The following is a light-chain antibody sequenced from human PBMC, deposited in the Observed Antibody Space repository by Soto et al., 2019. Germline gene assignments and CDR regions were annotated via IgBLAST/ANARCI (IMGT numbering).Light chain of an antibody. CDR1: QSISSC. V-gene: IGKV1-5*01. CDR2: DAS. J-gene: IGKJ1*01. CDR3: QQYNSYSPWT. Sequence: DIQMTQSPSTLSASVGDRFTITCRSSQSISSCLAWYQQKPGKVPKLLIYDASSLESGVPSRFSGSGSGTEFTLTISSLQPDDFATYYCQQYNSYSPWTFGQGTKVDIK.